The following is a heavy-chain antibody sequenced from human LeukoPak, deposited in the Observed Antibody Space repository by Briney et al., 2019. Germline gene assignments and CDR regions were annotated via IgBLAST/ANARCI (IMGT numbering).Heavy chain of an antibody. J-gene: IGHJ4*02. CDR1: GFTFSSYA. CDR2: ISYDGSNK. Sequence: GGSLRLSCAASGFTFSSYAMHWVRQAPGKGLEWVAVISYDGSNKYYADSMKGRFTISRDNSKNTLYLQMNSLRAEDTAVYYCARVSSSMGGAADYWGQGTLVTVSS. CDR3: ARVSSSMGGAADY. D-gene: IGHD6-6*01. V-gene: IGHV3-30*04.